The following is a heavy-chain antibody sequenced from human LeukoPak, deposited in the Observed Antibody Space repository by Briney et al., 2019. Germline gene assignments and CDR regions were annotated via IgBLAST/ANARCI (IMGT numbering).Heavy chain of an antibody. Sequence: PGGSLRLSCAASGFTFSNYEMNWVRQAPGKGLEWVSYISSRGTTIYYADSVKGRFTISRDNAQNSLYLQMNSLRAEDTAVYYCARFYGSGSYFSDAFDIWGQGTMVTVSS. V-gene: IGHV3-48*03. CDR1: GFTFSNYE. D-gene: IGHD3-10*01. CDR2: ISSRGTTI. CDR3: ARFYGSGSYFSDAFDI. J-gene: IGHJ3*02.